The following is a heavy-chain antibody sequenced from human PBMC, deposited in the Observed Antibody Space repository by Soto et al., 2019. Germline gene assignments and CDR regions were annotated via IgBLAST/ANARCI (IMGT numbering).Heavy chain of an antibody. CDR2: ISYDGTIK. CDR3: ARDLSGYGYDY. D-gene: IGHD5-18*01. V-gene: IGHV3-30*04. Sequence: QVQLVESGGGVVQPGRSLKLSCADSGFTFSSYAMHWVRQAPGKGLEWVAIISYDGTIKYYADSVKGRFTISRDNSKNTLFLQMNSLRAEDTAVYYWARDLSGYGYDYWGQGALVTVSS. J-gene: IGHJ4*02. CDR1: GFTFSSYA.